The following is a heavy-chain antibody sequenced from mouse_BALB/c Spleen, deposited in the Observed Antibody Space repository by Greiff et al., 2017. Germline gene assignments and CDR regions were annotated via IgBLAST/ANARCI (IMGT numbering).Heavy chain of an antibody. CDR3: ARHDYRYDDYAMDY. D-gene: IGHD2-14*01. CDR1: GYSITSDYA. J-gene: IGHJ4*01. V-gene: IGHV3-2*02. Sequence: VQLQQSGPGLVKPSQSLSLTCTVTGYSITSDYAWNWIRQFPGNKLEWMGYISYSGSTSYNPSLKSRISITRDTSKNQFFLQLNSVTTEDTATYYCARHDYRYDDYAMDYWGQGTSVTVSS. CDR2: ISYSGST.